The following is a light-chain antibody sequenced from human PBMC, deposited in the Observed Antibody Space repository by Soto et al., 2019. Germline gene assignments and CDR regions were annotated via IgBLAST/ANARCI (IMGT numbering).Light chain of an antibody. CDR1: QSISSY. V-gene: IGKV1-39*01. J-gene: IGKJ1*01. Sequence: DIQMTQSPSSLSASVGDRVTITCRASQSISSYLNWYQQKPGKAPKLLIYAASSLQSGVTSRFSDSGSGTDFTLTISSLQPEDFATYYCQQSYSTPRTFGQGTKVEIK. CDR2: AAS. CDR3: QQSYSTPRT.